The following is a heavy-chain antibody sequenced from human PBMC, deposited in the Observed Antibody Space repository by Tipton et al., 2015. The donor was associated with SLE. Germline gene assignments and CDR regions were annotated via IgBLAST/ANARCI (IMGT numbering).Heavy chain of an antibody. V-gene: IGHV4-4*07. Sequence: GLVKPSESLSLTCSVSGGSLSGYYWSWIRQPAGRGLEWIGRGFAGGLTDYNPSLSSRVTMSLDTSKNQFSLDLTSVTAADTAVYYCARIQKLTLIAAQVDYWGQGTLVTVSS. D-gene: IGHD6-6*01. CDR3: ARIQKLTLIAAQVDY. CDR1: GGSLSGYY. CDR2: GFAGGLT. J-gene: IGHJ4*02.